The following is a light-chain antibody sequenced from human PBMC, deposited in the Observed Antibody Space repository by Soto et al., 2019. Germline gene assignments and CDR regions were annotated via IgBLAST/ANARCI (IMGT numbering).Light chain of an antibody. V-gene: IGKV3-20*01. CDR1: QSVSDNN. Sequence: EVVLTQSPGTLSLFPGDRGALSCRASQSVSDNNLAWYQLRPGQAPRLLIYGASRRATGIPDRFSGSGSGTDFTLTISRLEPEDFAVYYCQQYNNWPLTFGGGTKV. J-gene: IGKJ4*01. CDR2: GAS. CDR3: QQYNNWPLT.